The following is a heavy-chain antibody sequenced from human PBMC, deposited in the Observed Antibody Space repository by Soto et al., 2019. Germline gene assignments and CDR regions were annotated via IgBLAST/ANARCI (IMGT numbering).Heavy chain of an antibody. V-gene: IGHV1-3*01. D-gene: IGHD3-9*01. CDR3: ARENSDVTLTGDYIMCSWFVP. CDR1: RYTFCNPA. CDR2: INAGNGDT. J-gene: IGHJ5*02. Sequence: GVSAKISSTSSRYTFCNPAFHGLRQAPGERLERMGRINAGNGDTKYSQKFQGRVTITRDTSATSAYRELSSLRYEDTAMYYCARENSDVTLTGDYIMCSWFVPWCLGNRVTV.